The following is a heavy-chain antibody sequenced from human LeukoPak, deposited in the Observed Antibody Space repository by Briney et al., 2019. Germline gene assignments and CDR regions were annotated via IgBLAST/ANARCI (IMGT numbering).Heavy chain of an antibody. V-gene: IGHV3-30-3*01. Sequence: GRSLRLSCAASGFTFSNYFMHWVRQAPGKGLEWVADIASGGSHTFYVESVKGRFTISRDNSKNTLYLQMNSLGPEDTAVYFCARERQDTVIHSGAFDIWGQGTMVTVSS. CDR1: GFTFSNYF. CDR2: IASGGSHT. CDR3: ARERQDTVIHSGAFDI. D-gene: IGHD2-21*02. J-gene: IGHJ3*02.